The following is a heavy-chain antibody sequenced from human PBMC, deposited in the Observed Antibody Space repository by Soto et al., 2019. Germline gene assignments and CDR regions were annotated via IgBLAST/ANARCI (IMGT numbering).Heavy chain of an antibody. Sequence: GASVKVSCKASGYTFTSYAMHWVRQAPGQRLEWMGRINAGNGNTKYSQKFQGRVTITRDTSASTAYMELSSLRSEDTAVYYCASSWSYYDFWSGSAYYYYGMDVWGQGTTVTVSS. D-gene: IGHD3-3*01. CDR1: GYTFTSYA. CDR2: INAGNGNT. V-gene: IGHV1-3*01. CDR3: ASSWSYYDFWSGSAYYYYGMDV. J-gene: IGHJ6*02.